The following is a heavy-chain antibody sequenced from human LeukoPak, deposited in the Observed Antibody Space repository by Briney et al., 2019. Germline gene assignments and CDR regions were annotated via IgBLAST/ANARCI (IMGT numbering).Heavy chain of an antibody. CDR1: GFTFSSYA. CDR3: ARDRVFLEWLLPFDY. J-gene: IGHJ4*02. Sequence: GGSLRLSCAASGFTFSSYAMHWVRQAPGKGLEWVAVISYDGSNKYYADSVKGRFTISRDNSKNTLYLQMNSLRAEDTAVYYCARDRVFLEWLLPFDYWGQGPLVTVSS. V-gene: IGHV3-30-3*01. D-gene: IGHD3-3*01. CDR2: ISYDGSNK.